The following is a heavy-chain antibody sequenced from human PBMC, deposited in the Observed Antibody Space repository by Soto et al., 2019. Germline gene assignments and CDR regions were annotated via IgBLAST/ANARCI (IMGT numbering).Heavy chain of an antibody. J-gene: IGHJ6*02. CDR1: GFTFSSYG. D-gene: IGHD3-3*01. V-gene: IGHV3-30*18. CDR3: AKDGDFWSGYYTSYYGMDV. CDR2: ISYDGSNK. Sequence: PGGSLRLSCAASGFTFSSYGMHWVRQAPGKGLEWVAVISYDGSNKYYADSVKGRFTISRDNSKNTLYLQMNSLRAEDTAVYYCAKDGDFWSGYYTSYYGMDVWGQGTTVTVSS.